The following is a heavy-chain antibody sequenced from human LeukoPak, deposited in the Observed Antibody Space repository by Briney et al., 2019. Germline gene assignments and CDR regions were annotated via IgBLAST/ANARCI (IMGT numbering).Heavy chain of an antibody. J-gene: IGHJ4*02. CDR2: IYISGST. CDR3: ARRWLGDFDY. CDR1: GGSISSSSYY. Sequence: NPSETPSLTCTVSGGSISSSSYYWGWIRQPPGKGLEWIGGIYISGSTYYNPSLKSRVTISEDTSKNQFSLKLSSVTAADTAVYYCARRWLGDFDYWGQGTLVTVSS. V-gene: IGHV4-39*01. D-gene: IGHD1-26*01.